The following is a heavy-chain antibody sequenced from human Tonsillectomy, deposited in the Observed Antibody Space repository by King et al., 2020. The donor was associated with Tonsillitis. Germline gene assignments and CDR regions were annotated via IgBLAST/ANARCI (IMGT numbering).Heavy chain of an antibody. CDR1: GGSVSSGTYY. Sequence: QLQESGPGLVKPSETLSLTCIVSGGSVSSGTYYWSWIRQPPGKGLEWIGYIFKSGSSNYNPSLKSRVTISLDTSKNRFSLKLNSVTAAETAVYYCARDREGSTEGDFQYWGQGTLVTVSS. J-gene: IGHJ1*01. D-gene: IGHD4-11*01. V-gene: IGHV4-61*01. CDR3: ARDREGSTEGDFQY. CDR2: IFKSGSS.